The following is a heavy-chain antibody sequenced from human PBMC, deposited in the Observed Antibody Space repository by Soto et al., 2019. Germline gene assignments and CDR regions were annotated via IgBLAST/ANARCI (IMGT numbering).Heavy chain of an antibody. Sequence: ASVKVSCKASGYTFTSYDINWVRQATGQGLEWMGWMNPNSGNTGYAQKFQGRVTMTRNTSISTAYMELSSLRSEDTAVYYCARNIVVVPAAIKGTFHYYYYMDVRGKGTTVTGSS. J-gene: IGHJ6*03. D-gene: IGHD2-2*01. CDR1: GYTFTSYD. V-gene: IGHV1-8*01. CDR3: ARNIVVVPAAIKGTFHYYYYMDV. CDR2: MNPNSGNT.